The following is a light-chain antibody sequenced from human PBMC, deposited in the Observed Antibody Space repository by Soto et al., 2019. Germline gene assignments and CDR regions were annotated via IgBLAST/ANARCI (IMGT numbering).Light chain of an antibody. CDR3: QHYGDSSWT. J-gene: IGKJ1*01. CDR2: GVS. Sequence: ELVLTQSPVALSLSSGERATLSCRASQSVSSTLLTWYQQKPGQAPRLLIYGVSSRATGIPDRFSGSGSGTEFTLTISRVEPEDFAVYFCQHYGDSSWTFGQGSRVEIK. CDR1: QSVSSTL. V-gene: IGKV3-20*01.